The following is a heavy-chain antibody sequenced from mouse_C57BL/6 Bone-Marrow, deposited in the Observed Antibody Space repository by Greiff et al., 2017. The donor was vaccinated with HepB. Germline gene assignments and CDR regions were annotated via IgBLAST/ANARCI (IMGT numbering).Heavy chain of an antibody. Sequence: QVQLQQSGAELVKPGASVKISCKASGYAFSSYWMNWVKQRPGKGLEWIGQIYPGDGDTNSNGKFKGKATLTADKSSSTAYMQLSSLTSEDSAVYFCARSRVITTVSFDYWGQGTTLTVSS. CDR2: IYPGDGDT. J-gene: IGHJ2*01. D-gene: IGHD1-1*01. V-gene: IGHV1-80*01. CDR3: ARSRVITTVSFDY. CDR1: GYAFSSYW.